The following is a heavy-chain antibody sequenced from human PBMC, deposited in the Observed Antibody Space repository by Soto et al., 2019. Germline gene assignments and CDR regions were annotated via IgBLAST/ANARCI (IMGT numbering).Heavy chain of an antibody. Sequence: GGSLRLSCAASGFTFSSYSMNWVRQAPGKGLEWVSSISSSSSYIYYADSVKGRFTISRDNAKNSLYLQMNSLRAEDTAAYYCARDPRTGSGYYLPDAFDIWGQGTRVTVS. CDR1: GFTFSSYS. J-gene: IGHJ3*02. D-gene: IGHD3-22*01. V-gene: IGHV3-21*01. CDR3: ARDPRTGSGYYLPDAFDI. CDR2: ISSSSSYI.